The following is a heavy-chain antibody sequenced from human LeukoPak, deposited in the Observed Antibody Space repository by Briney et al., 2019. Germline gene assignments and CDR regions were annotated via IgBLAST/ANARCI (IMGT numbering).Heavy chain of an antibody. Sequence: GASVKVSCKASGGTFSSYAISWVRQAPGQGLEWMGGIIPIFGTANYAQKFQGRVTITADKSTSTAYMELSSLRSEDTAVYYCATRDGYKNPKYYFDYWGQGTLVTVSS. CDR2: IIPIFGTA. CDR3: ATRDGYKNPKYYFDY. V-gene: IGHV1-69*06. CDR1: GGTFSSYA. D-gene: IGHD5-24*01. J-gene: IGHJ4*02.